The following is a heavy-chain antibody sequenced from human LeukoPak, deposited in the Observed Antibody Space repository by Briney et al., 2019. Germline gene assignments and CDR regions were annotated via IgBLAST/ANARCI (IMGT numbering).Heavy chain of an antibody. CDR1: GGTFSSYA. D-gene: IGHD6-13*01. V-gene: IGHV1-69*04. CDR2: IIPILGIA. Sequence: ASVKVSCKASGGTFSSYAISWVRQAPGQGLEWMGRIIPILGIANYAQKFQGRVTITADKSTSTAYMELSSLRSEGTAVYYCARTGIAAAGPPYGMDVWGQGTTVTVSS. J-gene: IGHJ6*02. CDR3: ARTGIAAAGPPYGMDV.